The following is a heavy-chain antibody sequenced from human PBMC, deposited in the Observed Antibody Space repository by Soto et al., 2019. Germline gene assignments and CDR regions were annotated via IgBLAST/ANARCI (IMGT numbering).Heavy chain of an antibody. V-gene: IGHV3-7*05. Sequence: PGGSLRLSCAASGFTFSSYWMSWVRQAPGKGLEWVANIKQDGSEKYYVDSVKGRFTISRDNAKNSLYLQMNSLRAEDTAVYYCARDLWDLNDFWSGYYGVGDYYYYGMDVWGQGTTVTVSS. D-gene: IGHD3-3*01. CDR3: ARDLWDLNDFWSGYYGVGDYYYYGMDV. J-gene: IGHJ6*02. CDR2: IKQDGSEK. CDR1: GFTFSSYW.